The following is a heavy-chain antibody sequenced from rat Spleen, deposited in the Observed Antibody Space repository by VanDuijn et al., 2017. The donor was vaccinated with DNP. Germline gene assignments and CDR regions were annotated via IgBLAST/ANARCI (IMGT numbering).Heavy chain of an antibody. CDR2: IGSPAYAP. V-gene: IGHV5-22*01. CDR1: GFTFSAYY. Sequence: EVQLVESGGGLVQPGRSLKLSCAASGFTFSAYYMACGRQAPAKGLEWVAYIGSPAYAPYYGVSVKGRFTISRDNAKSTLYLQMNSLRSEDMATYYCANADYWGQGVMVTVSS. J-gene: IGHJ2*01. CDR3: ANADY.